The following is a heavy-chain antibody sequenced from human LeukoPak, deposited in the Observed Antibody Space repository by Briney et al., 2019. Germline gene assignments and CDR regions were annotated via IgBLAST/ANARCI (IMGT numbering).Heavy chain of an antibody. V-gene: IGHV4-38-2*01. J-gene: IGHJ5*02. Sequence: PSETLSLTCAVSGCSISSGYYWGWIRQPPGKGLEWIGSIYHSGSTYYNPSLKSRVTISVDTSKNQFSLKLSSVTAADTAVYYCAKVGYGDYVWFDPWGQGTLVTVSS. CDR1: GCSISSGYY. D-gene: IGHD4-17*01. CDR3: AKVGYGDYVWFDP. CDR2: IYHSGST.